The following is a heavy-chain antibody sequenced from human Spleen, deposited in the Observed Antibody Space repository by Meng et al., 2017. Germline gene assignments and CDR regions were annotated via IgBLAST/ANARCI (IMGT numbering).Heavy chain of an antibody. D-gene: IGHD1-7*01. V-gene: IGHV4-30-2*01. Sequence: QLQLQESGTGLVKPSQTLSLTGAVSGASISSGDYAWSWIRQPTGAGLEWIGFVYHSGITYYNPALKSRVTISIDRSKNQFSLKLSSVTAADTAVYYWARHPHFGTSMIEYWGLGTLVTVSS. CDR1: GASISSGDYA. J-gene: IGHJ4*02. CDR2: VYHSGIT. CDR3: ARHPHFGTSMIEY.